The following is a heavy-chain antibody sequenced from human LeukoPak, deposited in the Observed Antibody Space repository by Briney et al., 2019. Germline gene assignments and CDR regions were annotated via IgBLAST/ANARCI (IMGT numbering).Heavy chain of an antibody. J-gene: IGHJ4*02. V-gene: IGHV1-69*13. D-gene: IGHD5-24*01. Sequence: SVKVSCKASGGTFSSYAISWVRQAPGQGLEWMGGIIPIFGTANYAQKFQGRVTITADESTSTAYMELSSLRSEDTAVYYCARSRRDGYSWGFDYWGQGTLVTVSS. CDR2: IIPIFGTA. CDR1: GGTFSSYA. CDR3: ARSRRDGYSWGFDY.